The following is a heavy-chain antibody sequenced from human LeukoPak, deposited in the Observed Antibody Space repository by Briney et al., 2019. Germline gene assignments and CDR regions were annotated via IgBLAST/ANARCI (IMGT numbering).Heavy chain of an antibody. J-gene: IGHJ6*03. CDR3: ARHAPFALWFGEPIMDV. Sequence: PGESLKISCKGSGYSSISYWIGGARQMHGKGLEWRGIIYPGDSDTRCSTSFQGQVPISADKSISTAYLQSSSLKASDTAMYYWARHAPFALWFGEPIMDVWGKGTTVTVSS. V-gene: IGHV5-51*01. CDR2: IYPGDSDT. CDR1: GYSSISYW. D-gene: IGHD3-10*01.